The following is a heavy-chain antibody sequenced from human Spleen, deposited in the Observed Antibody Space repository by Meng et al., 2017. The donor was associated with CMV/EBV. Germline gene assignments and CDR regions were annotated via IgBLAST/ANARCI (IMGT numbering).Heavy chain of an antibody. CDR2: IYYSGST. V-gene: IGHV4-30-4*01. CDR3: VSLLGYCSSTSCPGGYFDY. J-gene: IGHJ4*02. CDR1: ISSGGYY. D-gene: IGHD2-2*01. Sequence: ISSGGYYWSWIRQPPGKGLEWIGYIYYSGSTYYNPSLKSRVTISVDTSKNQFSLKLSSVTAADTAVYYCVSLLGYCSSTSCPGGYFDYWGQGTLVTVSS.